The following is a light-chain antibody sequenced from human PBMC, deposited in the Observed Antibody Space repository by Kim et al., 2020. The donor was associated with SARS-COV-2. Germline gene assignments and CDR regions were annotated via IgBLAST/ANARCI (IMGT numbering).Light chain of an antibody. V-gene: IGLV3-1*01. J-gene: IGLJ2*01. CDR2: QDS. CDR1: KLVYKY. Sequence: VSPGQTAISTCSGDKLVYKYAFWYQQKPGQSPVLVIYQDSKRPSGIPERFSGSNSGNTATLTISGTQAMDEADYYCQAWDSSTVVFGGGTQLTVL. CDR3: QAWDSSTVV.